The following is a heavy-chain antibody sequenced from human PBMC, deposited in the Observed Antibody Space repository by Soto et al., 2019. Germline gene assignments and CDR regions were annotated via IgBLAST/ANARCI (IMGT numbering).Heavy chain of an antibody. V-gene: IGHV1-18*01. CDR2: ISAHNGNT. D-gene: IGHD1-1*01. J-gene: IGHJ4*02. Sequence: QVHLVQSGAEVKKHGASVKVSCKASGYTITSYGSTWVRQAPGQGLEWMGWISAHNGNTDYAQKLQGRVIVTRDTSTSTAYMELRSLISDDTAVYYCARGRYGDYWGQGALVTVCS. CDR1: GYTITSYG. CDR3: ARGRYGDY.